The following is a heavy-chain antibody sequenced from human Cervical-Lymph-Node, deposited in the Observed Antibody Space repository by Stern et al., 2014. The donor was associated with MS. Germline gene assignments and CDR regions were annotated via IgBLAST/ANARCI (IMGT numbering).Heavy chain of an antibody. Sequence: LQLVQSGAEMRKPGASVQVSCKASGYYFSDYYIQWVRQAPGQGLEWIGGITPKSGGTIHAQNFQGRVSLTRATSFSTAELVLSNLTSDDPAVYYCARGKVDYYYALDVWGQGTTVTVSS. CDR1: GYYFSDYY. CDR2: ITPKSGGT. J-gene: IGHJ6*02. V-gene: IGHV1-2*02. CDR3: ARGKVDYYYALDV.